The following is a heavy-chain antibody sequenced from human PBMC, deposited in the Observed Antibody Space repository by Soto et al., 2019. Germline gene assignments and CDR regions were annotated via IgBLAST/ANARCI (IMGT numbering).Heavy chain of an antibody. Sequence: GSLRLSCAASGFTFSSYAMHWVRQAPGKGLEWVAVISYDGSNKYYADSVKGRFTISRDNSKNTLYLQMNSLRAEDTAVYYCARGGDIVVGPAATSAYYYGMDVWGQGTKVTVSS. J-gene: IGHJ6*02. CDR3: ARGGDIVVGPAATSAYYYGMDV. CDR1: GFTFSSYA. D-gene: IGHD2-2*01. CDR2: ISYDGSNK. V-gene: IGHV3-30-3*01.